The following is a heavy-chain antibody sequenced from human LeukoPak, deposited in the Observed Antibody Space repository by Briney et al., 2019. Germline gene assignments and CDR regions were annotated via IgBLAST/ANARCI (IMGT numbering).Heavy chain of an antibody. Sequence: PGGSLRLSCAASGFTFSDHAMSWVRQAPRQGLEWVSSVSYLGDNTFYADSVKGRFTISRDNSKNTLYLQMNSLRAEDTAVYYCAKVRQGGVIDSNVYWGQGTLVTVSS. CDR1: GFTFSDHA. CDR2: VSYLGDNT. V-gene: IGHV3-23*01. CDR3: AKVRQGGVIDSNVY. J-gene: IGHJ4*02. D-gene: IGHD3-16*02.